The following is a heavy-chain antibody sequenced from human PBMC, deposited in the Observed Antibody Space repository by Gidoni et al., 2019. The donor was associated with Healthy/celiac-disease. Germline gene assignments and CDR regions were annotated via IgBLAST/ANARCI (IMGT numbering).Heavy chain of an antibody. CDR2: IVYSGST. Sequence: QVPLPESGPGLVTPSPTLSLTCTVPGGSISSGGSYWSWIRQHPGQGLEWIGYIVYSGSTYYNPSLKSRGTISVDTSKNQFSLKRSAVTAADTAVYYCARVGVAMVRGGIGGIDYWGQGTLVTVSS. CDR3: ARVGVAMVRGGIGGIDY. V-gene: IGHV4-31*03. D-gene: IGHD3-10*01. CDR1: GGSISSGGSY. J-gene: IGHJ4*02.